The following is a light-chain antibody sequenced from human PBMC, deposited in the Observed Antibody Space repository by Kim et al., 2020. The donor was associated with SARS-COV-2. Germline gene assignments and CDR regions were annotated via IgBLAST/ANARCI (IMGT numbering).Light chain of an antibody. CDR2: CAS. CDR1: QSVTSNY. J-gene: IGKJ3*01. Sequence: APGERGTLSCRASQSVTSNYLAWYQQKPGQAPRLLIYCASNRATGIPDRFSGSGSGTDFTLTISRLEPEDFAVYYCQQYGISPRTFGPGTKVDIK. V-gene: IGKV3-20*01. CDR3: QQYGISPRT.